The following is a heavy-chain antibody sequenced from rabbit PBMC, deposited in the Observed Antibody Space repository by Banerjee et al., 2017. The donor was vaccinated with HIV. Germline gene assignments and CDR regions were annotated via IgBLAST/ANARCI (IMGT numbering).Heavy chain of an antibody. CDR1: GFSFSLTYV. D-gene: IGHD4-2*01. Sequence: QAQLEESGGDLVKPEGSLTLTCTASGFSFSLTYVMCWVRQAPGQGLEWIACIATASSTSTYTYHANWAKGRFTISKTPSTTVTPQMTRRTAADTATYFCARRAEYAGVGNFNLWGPGTLVTVS. J-gene: IGHJ4*01. V-gene: IGHV1S45*01. CDR2: IATASSTSTYT. CDR3: ARRAEYAGVGNFNL.